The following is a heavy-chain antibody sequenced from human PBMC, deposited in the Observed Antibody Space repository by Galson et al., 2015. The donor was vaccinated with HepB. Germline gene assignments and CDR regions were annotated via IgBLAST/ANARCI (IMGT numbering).Heavy chain of an antibody. J-gene: IGHJ4*02. Sequence: SLRLSCAASGFTFSSYGMHWVRQAPGKGLEWVAAIWFDGTDKYYADSVKGRFSISRDNSENTLYLQMNNLRAEDTAVYFCARASGEGYPTATYYWGQGALVTVSS. CDR1: GFTFSSYG. V-gene: IGHV3-33*01. D-gene: IGHD3-10*01. CDR3: ARASGEGYPTATYY. CDR2: IWFDGTDK.